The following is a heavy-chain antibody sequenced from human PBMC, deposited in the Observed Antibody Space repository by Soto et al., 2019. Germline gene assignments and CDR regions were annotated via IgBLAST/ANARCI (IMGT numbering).Heavy chain of an antibody. Sequence: EVQVVESGGGLVNPGGSLRLSCSFTFSMYSMNWVRQAPGKGLEWVASISRGGICIKYADSVKGRFTISRDNAKNSVSLQMNSLKVEDTAVYYCTRDQGGSYDSWFDPWGQGTQVIVSS. D-gene: IGHD1-26*01. J-gene: IGHJ5*02. CDR3: TRDQGGSYDSWFDP. CDR2: ISRGGICI. V-gene: IGHV3-21*06. CDR1: FTFSMYS.